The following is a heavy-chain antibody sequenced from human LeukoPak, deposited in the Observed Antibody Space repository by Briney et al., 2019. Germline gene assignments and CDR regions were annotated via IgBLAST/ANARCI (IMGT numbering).Heavy chain of an antibody. Sequence: PGASVKVSCKASGYTFTTYGISWVRQAPGQGLEWMGWVSVYNGNTHYAQKFQGRVTMTTDTSTSTAYMDLRRLRSDDTAVYYCARGMKYSSGWYYFDYWGQGTLVTVSS. J-gene: IGHJ4*02. CDR2: VSVYNGNT. CDR3: ARGMKYSSGWYYFDY. D-gene: IGHD6-19*01. V-gene: IGHV1-18*01. CDR1: GYTFTTYG.